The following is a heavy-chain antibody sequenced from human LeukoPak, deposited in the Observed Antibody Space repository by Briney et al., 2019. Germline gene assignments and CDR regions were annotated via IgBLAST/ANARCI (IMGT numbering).Heavy chain of an antibody. CDR1: GGTSISYA. CDR2: IIPIYGTA. D-gene: IGHD3-22*01. CDR3: ARGPGGRSGYYPLEDYYYYHYMDV. V-gene: IGHV1-69*05. J-gene: IGHJ6*03. Sequence: SVKVSCKASGGTSISYAITWVRQAPGQGLEWMGGIIPIYGTAKYAQKLQGRVTMTTDTSTSTAYMELRSLRSDDTAVYYCARGPGGRSGYYPLEDYYYYHYMDVWGKGTTVTVSS.